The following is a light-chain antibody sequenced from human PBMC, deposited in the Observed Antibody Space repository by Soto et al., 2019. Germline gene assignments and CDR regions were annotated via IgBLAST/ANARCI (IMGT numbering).Light chain of an antibody. Sequence: QSVLTQSPSASASLGASVKLTCTLSSGHISYAIAWHQQQPEKGPRYLMKLDSDGSHTKGDAIPDRFSGSSSGAERYLTISSLQSEDEADYYCQTGGTGIHVVFGGGTKLTVL. J-gene: IGLJ2*01. CDR3: QTGGTGIHVV. CDR2: LDSDGSH. V-gene: IGLV4-69*01. CDR1: SGHISYA.